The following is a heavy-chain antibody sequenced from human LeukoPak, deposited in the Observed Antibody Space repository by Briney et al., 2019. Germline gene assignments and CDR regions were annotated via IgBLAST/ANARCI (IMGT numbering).Heavy chain of an antibody. CDR2: IIPIFGIA. CDR3: AREYCSSTSCYADFDY. V-gene: IGHV1-69*04. D-gene: IGHD2-2*01. J-gene: IGHJ4*02. CDR1: GGTFSSYA. Sequence: SVKVSCKASGGTFSSYAISGVRQAPGQGLEWMGRIIPIFGIANYAQKFQGRVTITADKSTSTAYMELSSLRSEDTAVYYCAREYCSSTSCYADFDYWGQGTLVTVSS.